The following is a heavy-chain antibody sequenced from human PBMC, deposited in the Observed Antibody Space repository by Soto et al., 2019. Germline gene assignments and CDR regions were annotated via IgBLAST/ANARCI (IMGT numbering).Heavy chain of an antibody. V-gene: IGHV3-11*01. D-gene: IGHD3-16*02. Sequence: GGSLRLSCAASGFTFSDYYMSWIRQAPGKGLEWVSYISSSGSTIYYADSVKGRFTISRDNAKNSLYLQMNSLRAEDTAVYYCAREPKKRLHLGELSLVAYAFHYYYMDVWGKGTTVTVSS. CDR1: GFTFSDYY. CDR3: AREPKKRLHLGELSLVAYAFHYYYMDV. CDR2: ISSSGSTI. J-gene: IGHJ6*03.